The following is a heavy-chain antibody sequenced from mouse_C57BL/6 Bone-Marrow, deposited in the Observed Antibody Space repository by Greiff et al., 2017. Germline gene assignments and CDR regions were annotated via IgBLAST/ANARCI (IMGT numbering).Heavy chain of an antibody. CDR2: IYPGNSDT. D-gene: IGHD2-3*01. CDR1: GYTFTSYW. V-gene: IGHV1-5*01. J-gene: IGHJ2*01. Sequence: VQLQQSGTVLARPGASVKMSCKTSGYTFTSYWMHWVKQRPGQGLEWIGAIYPGNSDTSYNQKFKGKAKLTAVTSASTAYMELGSLTNEDSAVYYCMGYYAYYFDYWGQGTTLTVSS. CDR3: MGYYAYYFDY.